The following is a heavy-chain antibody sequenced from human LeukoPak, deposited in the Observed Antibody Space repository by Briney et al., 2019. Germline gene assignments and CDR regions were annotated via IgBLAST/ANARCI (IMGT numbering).Heavy chain of an antibody. CDR1: SGSISGVYF. D-gene: IGHD5/OR15-5a*01. V-gene: IGHV4-38-2*02. CDR2: ISNARTT. CDR3: TRDRRVNCFYS. J-gene: IGHJ4*02. Sequence: SETLSLTCTVSSGSISGVYFWGWIRQPPGKGLEGIGSISNARTTYYNPSLKSRVTVSLDTSRTQFSLRLNSVTAADTAVYYCTRDRRVNCFYSWGQGTLVTVAS.